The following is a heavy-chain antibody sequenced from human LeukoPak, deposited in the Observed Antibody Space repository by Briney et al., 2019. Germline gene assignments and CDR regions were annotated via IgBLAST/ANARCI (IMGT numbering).Heavy chain of an antibody. CDR3: ATESTMLLVSYSYLDL. J-gene: IGHJ2*01. D-gene: IGHD3-22*01. V-gene: IGHV3-23*01. CDR2: ISGSGGGT. Sequence: GGSLRLSCAASGFTFSSYGMSWVRQAPGKGLEWVSIISGSGGGTYYADSVKGQFTISRDNSKNTLYLQMDSLRVEDTAVYYCATESTMLLVSYSYLDLWGRGTLVTVSP. CDR1: GFTFSSYG.